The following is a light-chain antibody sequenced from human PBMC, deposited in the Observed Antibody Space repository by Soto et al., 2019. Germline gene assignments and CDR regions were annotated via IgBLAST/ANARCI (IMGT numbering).Light chain of an antibody. V-gene: IGKV1-39*01. Sequence: DMEMTQSPSSLSASVGDRVTITCRASQSISIYLNWYQPKTGKVPKLLIYAASMQTEVPTRFSVIGSGTDFTLPSTSIQTEDFANYYCQQRCSTLLAFEGGTKMDI. CDR3: QQRCSTLLA. CDR2: AAS. CDR1: QSISIY. J-gene: IGKJ4*01.